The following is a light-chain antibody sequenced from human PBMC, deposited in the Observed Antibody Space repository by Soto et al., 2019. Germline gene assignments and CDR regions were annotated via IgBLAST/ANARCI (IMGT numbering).Light chain of an antibody. J-gene: IGKJ2*01. CDR1: QRISSW. CDR2: KAS. Sequence: DIQMTQSPSTVSASVGDRVTITCRASQRISSWLAWYQQKPGKAPKLLIYKASNLQSGVPSRFSGTGSATEFTLTISSLQPDDFATYYCQQYNDYPYTFGQGTK. V-gene: IGKV1-5*03. CDR3: QQYNDYPYT.